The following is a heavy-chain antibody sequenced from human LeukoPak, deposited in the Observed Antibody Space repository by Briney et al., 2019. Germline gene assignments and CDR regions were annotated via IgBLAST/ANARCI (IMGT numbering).Heavy chain of an antibody. J-gene: IGHJ3*02. Sequence: GGSLRLSCAASGFTFNGYAMHWVRHAPGKGLEWVSGISWNSGRISYADSVKGRFTISRDNTKNSLYLQMNSLRAEDTAFYYCAKAPSGDSSGYYTDAFDIWGQGTMVTVSS. CDR3: AKAPSGDSSGYYTDAFDI. CDR2: ISWNSGRI. V-gene: IGHV3-9*01. D-gene: IGHD3-22*01. CDR1: GFTFNGYA.